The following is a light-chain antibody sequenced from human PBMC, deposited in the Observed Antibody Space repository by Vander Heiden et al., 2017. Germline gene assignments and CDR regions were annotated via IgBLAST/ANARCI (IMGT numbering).Light chain of an antibody. J-gene: IGKJ1*01. CDR2: GAS. CDR1: PSIRSY. CDR3: HQSYGTPQT. Sequence: DFQMTQSPSSLSASVGDRVTITCRASPSIRSYLNWYQHKPGAAPKLLISGASSLQSGVPSRFSGSGSGAHFTLTISNLQPEDFATYYCHQSYGTPQTFGRGTKVDIK. V-gene: IGKV1-39*01.